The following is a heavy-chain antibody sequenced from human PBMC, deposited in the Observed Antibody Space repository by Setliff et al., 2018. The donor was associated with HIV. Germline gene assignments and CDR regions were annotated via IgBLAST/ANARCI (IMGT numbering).Heavy chain of an antibody. CDR2: INPHTGVT. J-gene: IGHJ6*02. CDR1: GYIFIRYY. D-gene: IGHD3-3*01. V-gene: IGHV1-2*02. Sequence: ASVKVSCKNSGYIFIRYYIFWVRQAPGQGLEWMGNINPHTGVTRYAEKFQGRVTMTRDTSISTIYMEVSRLRSDDTAVYYCARDVRDGFEEWFSTLDDGMDVWGQGTTVTVSS. CDR3: ARDVRDGFEEWFSTLDDGMDV.